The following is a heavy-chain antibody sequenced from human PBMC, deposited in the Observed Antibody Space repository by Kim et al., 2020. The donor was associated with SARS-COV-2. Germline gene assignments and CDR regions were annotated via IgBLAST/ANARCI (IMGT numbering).Heavy chain of an antibody. J-gene: IGHJ4*02. D-gene: IGHD6-19*01. Sequence: GGSLRLSCAASVITFDDYGMHWVRQAPGKGLQWVSGISWNSGSIGYADSVKGRFTISRDNAKNSLDLQMNSLRAEDTALYYCAKEGYSSGWEGFEYWGQGTLVTVSS. CDR1: VITFDDYG. CDR3: AKEGYSSGWEGFEY. CDR2: ISWNSGSI. V-gene: IGHV3-9*01.